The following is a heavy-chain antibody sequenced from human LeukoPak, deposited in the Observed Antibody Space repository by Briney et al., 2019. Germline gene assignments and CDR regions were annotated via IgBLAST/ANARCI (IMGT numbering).Heavy chain of an antibody. CDR2: ISGSGGST. J-gene: IGHJ4*02. Sequence: GGSLRLSCAASGFTLSSYAMSWVRQAPGKGLEWVSAISGSGGSTYYADSVKGRFTISRDNSKNTLYLQMNSLRAEDTAVYYCAARGYCSSTSCYPGHYFDYWGQGTLVTVSS. CDR1: GFTLSSYA. CDR3: AARGYCSSTSCYPGHYFDY. V-gene: IGHV3-23*01. D-gene: IGHD2-2*01.